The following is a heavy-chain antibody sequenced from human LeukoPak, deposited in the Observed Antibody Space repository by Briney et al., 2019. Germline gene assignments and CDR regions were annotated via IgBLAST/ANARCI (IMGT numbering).Heavy chain of an antibody. V-gene: IGHV1-2*02. CDR2: LNPKSGGP. D-gene: IGHD2-2*01. Sequence: ASVNVSCKASGYTFTGYYRHGVRQAPGRGLEWMGWLNPKSGGPNYAQKLQGSLNLTGDPSLTPAYMQLSRLRSDDTAVYYCPRYCSSSCNAGDTFEIWRQGTMVTVSS. CDR3: PRYCSSSCNAGDTFEI. J-gene: IGHJ3*02. CDR1: GYTFTGYY.